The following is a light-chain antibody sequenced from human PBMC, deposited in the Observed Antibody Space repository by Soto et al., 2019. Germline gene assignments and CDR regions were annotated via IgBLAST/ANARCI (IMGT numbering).Light chain of an antibody. CDR2: ANS. J-gene: IGLJ2*01. CDR3: QSYDSSLSDVV. Sequence: QSVLTQPPSVSGAPGQRVAISCTGSSSNIGAGYDVHWYQQLPGTAPKLLIDANSHRASGVPDRFSGSKTDTSASLAITGLQAEDEAHYYCQSYDSSLSDVVFGGGTKVTVL. V-gene: IGLV1-40*01. CDR1: SSNIGAGYD.